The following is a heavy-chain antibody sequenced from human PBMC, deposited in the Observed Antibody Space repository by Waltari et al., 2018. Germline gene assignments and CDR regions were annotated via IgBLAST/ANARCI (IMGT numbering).Heavy chain of an antibody. V-gene: IGHV1-69*01. CDR2: IIPIFGTA. CDR1: GGTFSSYA. CDR3: ARDASLGYCSSTSCPRSSWFDP. Sequence: QVQLVQSGAEVKKPGSSVKVSCKASGGTFSSYAISWVRQAPGQGLEWMGGIIPIFGTANYAQKFQGRVTITADESTSTAYMELSSLRSEDTAVYYCARDASLGYCSSTSCPRSSWFDPWGQGTLVTVSS. D-gene: IGHD2-2*01. J-gene: IGHJ5*02.